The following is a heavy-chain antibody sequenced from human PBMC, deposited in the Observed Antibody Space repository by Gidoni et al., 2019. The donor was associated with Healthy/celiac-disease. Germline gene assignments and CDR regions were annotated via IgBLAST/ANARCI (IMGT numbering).Heavy chain of an antibody. J-gene: IGHJ4*02. Sequence: QLQLVQSGAEVKTPGSSVKVSCKASGSTFSSHAISWVRQAPGQGLEWMGGIIPIFGTANYAQKFQGRVTITADESTSTAYMELSSLRSEDTAVYYCARGTGIAVAGHPPYDYWGQGTLVTVSS. CDR2: IIPIFGTA. V-gene: IGHV1-69*01. CDR3: ARGTGIAVAGHPPYDY. CDR1: GSTFSSHA. D-gene: IGHD6-19*01.